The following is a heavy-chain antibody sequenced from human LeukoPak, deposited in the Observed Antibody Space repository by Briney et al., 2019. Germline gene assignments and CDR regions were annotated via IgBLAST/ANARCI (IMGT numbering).Heavy chain of an antibody. D-gene: IGHD5-12*01. J-gene: IGHJ4*02. Sequence: GESLKISCAASGFTVSSNYMSWVRQAPGKGLEWVSVIYSGGSTYYADSVKGQFTISRDNSKNTLYLQMNSLRAEDTAVYYCARDRWVGGYDYFDYWGQGTLVTVSS. CDR1: GFTVSSNY. CDR2: IYSGGST. V-gene: IGHV3-66*02. CDR3: ARDRWVGGYDYFDY.